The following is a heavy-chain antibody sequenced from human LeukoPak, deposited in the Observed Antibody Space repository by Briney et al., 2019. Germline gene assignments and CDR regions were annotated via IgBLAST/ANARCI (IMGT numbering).Heavy chain of an antibody. J-gene: IGHJ4*02. CDR3: ARDSRVGYDTSAYWYFDY. D-gene: IGHD3-22*01. Sequence: GGSLRLSCAASGFTVSSNYMSWVRQAPGKGLEWVSIIYSDDTAYYADSVKGRFTISRDSSKNTLYLQMNSLRAEDTAVYYCARDSRVGYDTSAYWYFDYWGQGTLVTVSS. CDR2: IYSDDTA. V-gene: IGHV3-53*01. CDR1: GFTVSSNY.